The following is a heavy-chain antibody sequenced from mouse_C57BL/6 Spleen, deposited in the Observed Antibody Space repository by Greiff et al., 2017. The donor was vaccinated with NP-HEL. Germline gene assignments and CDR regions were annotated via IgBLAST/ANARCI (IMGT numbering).Heavy chain of an antibody. CDR1: GFTFSDYG. J-gene: IGHJ1*03. CDR2: ISSGSSTI. CDR3: ARGDYYGSSYFDV. Sequence: EVQVVESGGGLVKPGGSLKLSCAASGFTFSDYGMHWVRQAPEKGLEWVAYISSGSSTIYYADTVKGRFTISRDNAKNTLFLQMTSLRSEDTAMYYCARGDYYGSSYFDVWGTGTTVTVSS. D-gene: IGHD1-1*01. V-gene: IGHV5-17*01.